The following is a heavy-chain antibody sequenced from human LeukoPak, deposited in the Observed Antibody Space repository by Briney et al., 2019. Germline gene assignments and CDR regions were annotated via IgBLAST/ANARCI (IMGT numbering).Heavy chain of an antibody. V-gene: IGHV3-74*01. CDR2: IKSDGSST. J-gene: IGHJ4*02. Sequence: GGSLRLSCAASGFTFSSYWMHWVRQAPGKGLVWVSRIKSDGSSTTYADSVKGRFTISRDNAKNTLYLQMNSLRAEDTAVYYCARGPSGYHNTGGQGTLVTVSS. CDR1: GFTFSSYW. CDR3: ARGPSGYHNT. D-gene: IGHD5-12*01.